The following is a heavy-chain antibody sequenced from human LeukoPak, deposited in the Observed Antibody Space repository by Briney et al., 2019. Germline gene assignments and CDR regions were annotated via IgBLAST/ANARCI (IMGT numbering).Heavy chain of an antibody. D-gene: IGHD3-16*01. V-gene: IGHV3-23*01. CDR1: GFTFSSYA. Sequence: PGGSLRLSCAASGFTFSSYAMSWVRQAPGKGLEWVSAISGSGGSTYYADSVKGRFTISRDNSKNTLYLQMNSLRAEGTAVYYCAKRGYVSPEEYFQHWGQGTLVTVSS. CDR2: ISGSGGST. J-gene: IGHJ1*01. CDR3: AKRGYVSPEEYFQH.